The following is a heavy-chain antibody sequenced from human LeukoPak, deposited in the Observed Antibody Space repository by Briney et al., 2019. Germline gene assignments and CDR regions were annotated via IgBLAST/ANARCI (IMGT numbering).Heavy chain of an antibody. CDR3: ASGGRSGSYSLFDY. Sequence: ASVRVSCKASGYTFTSYDINWVRQATGQGLEWMGWMNPNSGNTGYAQKFQGRVTMTRNTSISTAYMELSSLRSEDTAVYYGASGGRSGSYSLFDYWGQGTLVTVSS. V-gene: IGHV1-8*01. CDR2: MNPNSGNT. J-gene: IGHJ4*02. D-gene: IGHD1-26*01. CDR1: GYTFTSYD.